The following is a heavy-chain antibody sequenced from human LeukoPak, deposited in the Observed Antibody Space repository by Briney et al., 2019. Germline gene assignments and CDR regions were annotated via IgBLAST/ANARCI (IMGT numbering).Heavy chain of an antibody. Sequence: SGRSLRLSCAASGFTFSSYAMHWVRQAPGKGLEWVAVISYDGSNKYYAGSVKGRFTISRDNSKNTLYLQMNSLRAEDTAVYYCARGWELRGGYYFDYWGQGTLVTVSS. D-gene: IGHD1-26*01. CDR2: ISYDGSNK. J-gene: IGHJ4*02. CDR1: GFTFSSYA. V-gene: IGHV3-30-3*01. CDR3: ARGWELRGGYYFDY.